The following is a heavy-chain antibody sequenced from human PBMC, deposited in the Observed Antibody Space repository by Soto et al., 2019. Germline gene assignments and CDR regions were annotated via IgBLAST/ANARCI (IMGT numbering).Heavy chain of an antibody. CDR3: TTDLWRIAVVVGSTGYFNP. J-gene: IGHJ5*02. Sequence: SVKVSCTASGGMFYSSAINWVRQAPGQGLEWMGGIVPMNGSPKYAQEFLGRVTISADASATTAYMDLSGLKSEDTAVYYCTTDLWRIAVVVGSTGYFNPWGQGTPVTVSS. D-gene: IGHD2-15*01. V-gene: IGHV1-69*13. CDR2: IVPMNGSP. CDR1: GGMFYSSA.